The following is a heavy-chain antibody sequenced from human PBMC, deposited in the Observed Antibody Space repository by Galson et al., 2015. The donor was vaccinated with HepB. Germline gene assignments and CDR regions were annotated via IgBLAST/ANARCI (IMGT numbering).Heavy chain of an antibody. CDR2: IIPIFGTA. CDR3: ASSSGYYYDSSGYSNGAFDI. D-gene: IGHD3-22*01. V-gene: IGHV1-69*13. J-gene: IGHJ3*02. Sequence: SVKVSCKASGYTFTGYFMHWVRQAPGQGLEWMGGIIPIFGTANYAQKFQGRVTITADESTSTAYMELSSLRSEDTAVYYCASSSGYYYDSSGYSNGAFDIWGQGTMVTVSS. CDR1: GYTFTGYF.